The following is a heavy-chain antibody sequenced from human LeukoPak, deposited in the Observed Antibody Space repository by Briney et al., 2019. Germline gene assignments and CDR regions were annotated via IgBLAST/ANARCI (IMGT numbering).Heavy chain of an antibody. CDR2: IYYSGST. J-gene: IGHJ5*02. V-gene: IGHV4-59*08. CDR3: ARIPLYDFWSGPNWFDP. CDR1: GGSISSYY. Sequence: SETLSLTCTVSGGSISSYYWSWIRQPPGKGLEWIGYIYYSGSTNYYPSLKSRVTISVDTSKNQFSLKLSSVTAADTAVYYCARIPLYDFWSGPNWFDPWGQGTLVTVSS. D-gene: IGHD3-3*01.